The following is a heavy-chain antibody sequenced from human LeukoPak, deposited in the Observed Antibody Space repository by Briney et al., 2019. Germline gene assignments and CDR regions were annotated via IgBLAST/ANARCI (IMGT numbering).Heavy chain of an antibody. J-gene: IGHJ4*02. CDR3: AKGVRLRFAFYFDY. CDR2: ISGNGYNT. V-gene: IGHV3-23*01. CDR1: GFTLGSYA. D-gene: IGHD3-10*01. Sequence: PGGSLRLSCAGSGFTLGSYAMSWVRQAPGKGLEWVSAISGNGYNTYYADSVKGRFTISSESSGNTLYLQMHNLRAEDTAVHYCAKGVRLRFAFYFDYWGQGTLVTVSS.